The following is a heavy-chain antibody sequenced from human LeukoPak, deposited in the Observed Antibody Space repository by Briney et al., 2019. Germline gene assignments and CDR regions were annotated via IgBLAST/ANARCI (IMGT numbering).Heavy chain of an antibody. V-gene: IGHV4-4*02. Sequence: PSGTLSLTCGVSGGSITTTNYWSWVRQSPGRGLEWIGEISLSGYTGFNPSLRGRVTMSLDESKNHLSLTLTSVTAADTAIYYCSRESGPYSPFCHWGQGILVTVTT. CDR3: SRESGPYSPFCH. CDR1: GGSITTTNY. CDR2: ISLSGYT. J-gene: IGHJ4*02. D-gene: IGHD1-26*01.